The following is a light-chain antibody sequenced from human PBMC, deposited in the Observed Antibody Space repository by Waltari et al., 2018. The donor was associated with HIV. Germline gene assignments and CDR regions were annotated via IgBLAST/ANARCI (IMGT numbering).Light chain of an antibody. V-gene: IGLV2-14*01. Sequence: QSALTQPASVSGSPGQSITISCTASFYNNGGFTYVSWYQPHPGKAPKVIIYEVNNRPSGVSTRFAGSKSGNTASLTISGLQIEDEADYYCSSNTDSSTALFGRGTKLTVL. J-gene: IGLJ2*01. CDR3: SSNTDSSTAL. CDR1: FYNNGGFTY. CDR2: EVN.